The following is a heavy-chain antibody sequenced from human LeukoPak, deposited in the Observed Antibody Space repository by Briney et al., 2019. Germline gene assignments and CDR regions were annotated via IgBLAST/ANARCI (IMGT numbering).Heavy chain of an antibody. CDR3: ARAQSYYDFWSGYYEVTDHWYFDL. CDR2: ISSSSSYI. CDR1: GFTFSSYA. D-gene: IGHD3-3*01. Sequence: PGGSLRLSCAASGFTFSSYAMNWVRQAPGKGLEWVSSISSSSSYIYYADSVKGRFTISRDNAKNSLYLQMNSLRAEDTAVYYCARAQSYYDFWSGYYEVTDHWYFDLWGRGTLVTVSS. V-gene: IGHV3-21*01. J-gene: IGHJ2*01.